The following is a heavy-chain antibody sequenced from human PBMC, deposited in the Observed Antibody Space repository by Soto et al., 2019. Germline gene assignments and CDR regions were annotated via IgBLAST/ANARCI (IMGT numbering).Heavy chain of an antibody. CDR2: MNPNSGNT. J-gene: IGHJ4*02. D-gene: IGHD2-15*01. CDR3: ARGKDWSGGSCYAPWDFAY. Sequence: QVQLVQSGAEVKKPGASVKVSCKASGYTFTSYDINWVRQATGQGLEWMGWMNPNSGNTGYAQKFQGRVTMTRNTAISTTNMELSSRRSEDTAVYYCARGKDWSGGSCYAPWDFAYWGQGTLVTVSS. CDR1: GYTFTSYD. V-gene: IGHV1-8*01.